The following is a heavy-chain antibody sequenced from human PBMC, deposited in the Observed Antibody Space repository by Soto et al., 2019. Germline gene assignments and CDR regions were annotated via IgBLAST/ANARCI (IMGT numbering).Heavy chain of an antibody. D-gene: IGHD2-15*01. V-gene: IGHV4-59*01. CDR3: ARYGSGECNRGSCYSPFDY. Sequence: SETLSLTCTVSGGSISSYYWSWIRQPPGKGLEWIGYIYYSGSTNYNPSLKSRVTISVDTSKNQFSLKLSSVTAADTAVYYCARYGSGECNRGSCYSPFDYSGQGALVTVSS. CDR2: IYYSGST. J-gene: IGHJ4*02. CDR1: GGSISSYY.